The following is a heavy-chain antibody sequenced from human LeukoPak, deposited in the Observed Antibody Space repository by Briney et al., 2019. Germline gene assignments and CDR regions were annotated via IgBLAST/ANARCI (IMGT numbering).Heavy chain of an antibody. Sequence: PSETLSLTCTVSGGSISSYYWSWIRQPPGKGLEWIGYIYYSGSTNYNPSLKSRVTISVDTSKNQFSLKLSSVTAADTAVYYCARLGYCSSTSCYYGMDVWGQGTTVTVSS. D-gene: IGHD2-2*01. CDR3: ARLGYCSSTSCYYGMDV. CDR1: GGSISSYY. CDR2: IYYSGST. V-gene: IGHV4-59*01. J-gene: IGHJ6*02.